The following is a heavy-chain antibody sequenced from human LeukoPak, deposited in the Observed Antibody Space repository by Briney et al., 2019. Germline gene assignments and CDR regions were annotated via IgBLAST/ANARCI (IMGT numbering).Heavy chain of an antibody. V-gene: IGHV3-48*04. D-gene: IGHD3-10*01. Sequence: PGGSLRLACAASGFTFSSYSMNWVRQAPGKGLEWVSYISSSSSTIYYADSVKGRFTISRDNAKNSLYLQMNSLRAEDTAVYYCARDRGFTVSWLDPWGQGTLVTVSS. CDR3: ARDRGFTVSWLDP. CDR2: ISSSSSTI. CDR1: GFTFSSYS. J-gene: IGHJ5*02.